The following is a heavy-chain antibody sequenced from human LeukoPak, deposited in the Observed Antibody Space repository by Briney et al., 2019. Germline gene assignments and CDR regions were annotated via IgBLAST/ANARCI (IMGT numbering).Heavy chain of an antibody. Sequence: PGESLRLSCAASGFTISSYTFGSYTMNWVRQAPGKGLEWLASIDSTSRYIYYTDSVKGRFTISRDNAKNSLYLQMNSLGAEDTAVYYCALRRSSWSFDYWGQGTLVTVSS. CDR2: IDSTSRYI. CDR3: ALRRSSWSFDY. J-gene: IGHJ4*02. CDR1: GFTISSYTFGSYT. V-gene: IGHV3-21*01. D-gene: IGHD6-13*01.